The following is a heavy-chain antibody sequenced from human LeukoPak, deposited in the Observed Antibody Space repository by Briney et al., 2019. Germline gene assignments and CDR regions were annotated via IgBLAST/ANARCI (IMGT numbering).Heavy chain of an antibody. CDR1: GFTVSTKF. J-gene: IGHJ3*02. Sequence: PGGSLRLSCAASGFTVSTKFMSWVRQAPGKGLEWVSVIYSVGTTYYADSVKGRFTISRDNSKNTLYLQMNSLGADDTAVYYCARETTAAGLGAFDIWGQGTMVTVSS. V-gene: IGHV3-53*01. CDR2: IYSVGTT. CDR3: ARETTAAGLGAFDI. D-gene: IGHD2-21*02.